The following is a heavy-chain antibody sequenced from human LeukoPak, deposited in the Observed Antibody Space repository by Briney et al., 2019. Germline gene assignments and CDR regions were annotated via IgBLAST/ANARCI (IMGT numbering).Heavy chain of an antibody. CDR1: GCTFSSYA. CDR3: ARASDSSGYHVDFDY. Sequence: ASVKVSCKASGCTFSSYAISWVRQAPGQGLEWMGGIIPIFGTANYAQKFQGRVTITTDESTSTAYMELSSLRSEDTAVYYCARASDSSGYHVDFDYWGQGTLVTVSS. J-gene: IGHJ4*02. CDR2: IIPIFGTA. V-gene: IGHV1-69*05. D-gene: IGHD3-22*01.